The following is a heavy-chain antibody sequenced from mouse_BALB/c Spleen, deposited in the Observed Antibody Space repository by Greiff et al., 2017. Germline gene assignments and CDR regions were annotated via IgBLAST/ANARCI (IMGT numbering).Heavy chain of an antibody. V-gene: IGHV14-3*02. D-gene: IGHD4-1*01. Sequence: VQLKQSGAELVKPGASVKLSCTASGFNITDTYMHWVKQRSEQGLEGIGRIDPANGNTKYDPKFQGKATITADTSSNTAYLQLSSLTSEDTAVYYCARSKYWVDYWGQGTTLTVSS. CDR2: IDPANGNT. CDR1: GFNITDTY. J-gene: IGHJ2*01. CDR3: ARSKYWVDY.